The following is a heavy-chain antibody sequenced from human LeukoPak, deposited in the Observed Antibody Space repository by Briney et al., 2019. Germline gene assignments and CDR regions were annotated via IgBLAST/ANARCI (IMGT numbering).Heavy chain of an antibody. V-gene: IGHV1-69*13. CDR2: IIPIFGTA. CDR3: ARTTLQTLGA. J-gene: IGHJ5*02. D-gene: IGHD3-10*01. CDR1: GGTFSSYA. Sequence: ASVKVSCKASGGTFSSYAISWVRQAPGQGLEWMGGIIPIFGTANYAQKFQGRVTITADESTSTAYMELSSLRSEDTAVYYCARTTLQTLGAWGQGTLVTVSS.